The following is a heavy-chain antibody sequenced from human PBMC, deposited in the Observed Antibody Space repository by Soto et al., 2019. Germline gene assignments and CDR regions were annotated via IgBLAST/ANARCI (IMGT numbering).Heavy chain of an antibody. V-gene: IGHV3-11*06. CDR1: GDSFTHDG. CDR2: ISASGYNE. D-gene: IGHD7-27*01. CDR3: ARVKLGSVASLFPYDFDF. Sequence: GSLRISCKVAGDSFTHDGVSWVRQTPGKGLEWIAFISASGYNENYCASLKGRFTISRDKARNSLFLQMSSLRAEDTAVYYCARVKLGSVASLFPYDFDFWGQGTLVTVSS. J-gene: IGHJ4*03.